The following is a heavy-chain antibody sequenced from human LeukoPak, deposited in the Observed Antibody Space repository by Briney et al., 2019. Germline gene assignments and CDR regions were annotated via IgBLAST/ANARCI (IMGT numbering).Heavy chain of an antibody. V-gene: IGHV4-39*01. CDR2: IYYSGST. J-gene: IGHJ4*02. CDR1: GGSISSSSYY. CDR3: ARYSSGWYTYYFDY. D-gene: IGHD6-19*01. Sequence: PSETLSLTCTVSGGSISSSSYYWGWIRQPPGKGLEWIGSIYYSGSTYYNPSLKSRVTISVDTSKNQFSLKLSSVTAADTAVYYCARYSSGWYTYYFDYWGQGTLVTVSS.